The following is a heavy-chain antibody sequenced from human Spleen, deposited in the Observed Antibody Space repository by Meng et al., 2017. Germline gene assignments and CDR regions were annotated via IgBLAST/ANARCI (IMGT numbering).Heavy chain of an antibody. Sequence: ASVKVSCKTSGYTFSIYSMNWVRQAPRQGLEWMGWINTNTGNPTYAQGFTGRFVFSLDTSVSTAYLQISSLKAEDTAVYYCARDRASGSYDYWGQGTLVTVSS. CDR2: INTNTGNP. CDR1: GYTFSIYS. J-gene: IGHJ4*02. CDR3: ARDRASGSYDY. D-gene: IGHD1-26*01. V-gene: IGHV7-4-1*02.